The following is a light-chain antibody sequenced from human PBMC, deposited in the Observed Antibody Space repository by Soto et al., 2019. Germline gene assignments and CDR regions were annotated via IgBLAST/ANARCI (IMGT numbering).Light chain of an antibody. CDR3: SSYTGSSVV. Sequence: QSALTQPASVSGSPKQSITVSCSGPSSDIGGYNYVSWYQQHPGKAPKLIIYDVSNRPSGVSNRFSGSKSGNTAPLTISGLQAEDEADYYCSSYTGSSVVFGGGTKLTVL. CDR2: DVS. CDR1: SSDIGGYNY. V-gene: IGLV2-14*01. J-gene: IGLJ2*01.